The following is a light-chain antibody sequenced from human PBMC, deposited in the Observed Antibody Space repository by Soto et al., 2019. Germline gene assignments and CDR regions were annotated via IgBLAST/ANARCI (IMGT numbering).Light chain of an antibody. V-gene: IGLV3-21*04. J-gene: IGLJ2*01. CDR1: NIGSKS. Sequence: SYELTQPPSVSVAPGKTARFTCGGNNIGSKSVHWYQQKPGQAPVMVINYDVDRPSGIPERFSGSNSGNTATLTISRVEAGDEADYYWQVWDSTNDPVVFGGGTKLTVL. CDR2: YDV. CDR3: QVWDSTNDPVV.